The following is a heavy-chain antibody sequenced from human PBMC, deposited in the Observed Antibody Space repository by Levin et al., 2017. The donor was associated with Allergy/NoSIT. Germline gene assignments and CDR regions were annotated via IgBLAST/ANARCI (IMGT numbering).Heavy chain of an antibody. CDR2: ISSSSSTI. V-gene: IGHV3-48*02. CDR1: GFTFSSYS. D-gene: IGHD4-17*01. CDR3: ARDPTDYGDYGRYFDY. Sequence: GGSLRLSCAASGFTFSSYSMNWVRQAPGKGLEWVSYISSSSSTIYYADSVKGRFTISRDNAKNSLYLQMNSLRDEDTAVYYCARDPTDYGDYGRYFDYWGQGTLVTVSS. J-gene: IGHJ4*02.